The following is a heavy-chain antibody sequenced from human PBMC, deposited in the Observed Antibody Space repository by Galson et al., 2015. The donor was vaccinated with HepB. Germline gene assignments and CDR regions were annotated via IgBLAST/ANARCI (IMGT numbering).Heavy chain of an antibody. CDR1: GFTFSSYA. V-gene: IGHV3-23*01. D-gene: IGHD3-10*01. CDR2: ISGSGGST. J-gene: IGHJ3*02. CDR3: AKDIRNYYRMVAFDI. Sequence: SLRLSCAASGFTFSSYAMSWVRQAPGKGLEWVSAISGSGGSTYYADSVKGRFAISRDSSKNTLYLQMNSLRAEDTAIYYCAKDIRNYYRMVAFDIWGQGTMVTVSS.